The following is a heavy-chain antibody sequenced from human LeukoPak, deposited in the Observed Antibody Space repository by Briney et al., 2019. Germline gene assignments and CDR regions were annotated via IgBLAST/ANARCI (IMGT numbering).Heavy chain of an antibody. Sequence: SETLSLTCTVSGGSISSSSYYWGWIRQPPGKGLEWIGSIYYSGSTYYNPSLKSRVTISVDTSKNQFSLKLSSVTAADTAVYYCARQGIAAALVRIEEGWFDPWGQGTLVTVSS. D-gene: IGHD6-13*01. CDR2: IYYSGST. CDR1: GGSISSSSYY. V-gene: IGHV4-39*01. J-gene: IGHJ5*02. CDR3: ARQGIAAALVRIEEGWFDP.